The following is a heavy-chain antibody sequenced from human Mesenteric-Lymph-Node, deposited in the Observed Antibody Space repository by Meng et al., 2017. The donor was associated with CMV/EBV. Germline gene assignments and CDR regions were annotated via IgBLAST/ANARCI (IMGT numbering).Heavy chain of an antibody. CDR1: GGSISSGDYY. V-gene: IGHV4-30-4*01. Sequence: SETLSLTCTVSGGSISSGDYYWNWIRQPPGKGLEWIGYVYYSGRTYYNPSLKSRIAISVATSKNQFSLKLSSVTAADTAIYYCARDLFFVSGREGFDYWGQGALVTVSS. CDR2: VYYSGRT. J-gene: IGHJ4*02. D-gene: IGHD3-10*01. CDR3: ARDLFFVSGREGFDY.